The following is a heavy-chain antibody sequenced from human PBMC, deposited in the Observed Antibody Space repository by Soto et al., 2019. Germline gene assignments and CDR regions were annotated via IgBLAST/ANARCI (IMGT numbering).Heavy chain of an antibody. Sequence: GGSLRLSCAASGFTFSNAWMNWVRQAPGKGLEWVGRIKSKTDGGTTDYAAPVKGRFTISRDDSKNTLYLQMNSLKTEDTAVYYCTTAFYSGYDPAYYYYGMDVWGQGTTVTVSS. D-gene: IGHD5-12*01. CDR1: GFTFSNAW. CDR2: IKSKTDGGTT. V-gene: IGHV3-15*07. CDR3: TTAFYSGYDPAYYYYGMDV. J-gene: IGHJ6*02.